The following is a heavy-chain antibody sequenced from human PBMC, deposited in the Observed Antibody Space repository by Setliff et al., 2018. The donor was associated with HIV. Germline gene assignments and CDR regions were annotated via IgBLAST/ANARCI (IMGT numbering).Heavy chain of an antibody. Sequence: TLSLTCTVSGDSISSYYWTWIRQPPGKGLEWIGYIYNSASTSYNPSLKSRVTISVDASKNQFSLKLSSVTAADTAVYYCARAYFGSGIYYWGQGTLVTVSS. CDR2: IYNSAST. V-gene: IGHV4-4*09. J-gene: IGHJ4*02. CDR1: GDSISSYY. CDR3: ARAYFGSGIYY. D-gene: IGHD3-10*01.